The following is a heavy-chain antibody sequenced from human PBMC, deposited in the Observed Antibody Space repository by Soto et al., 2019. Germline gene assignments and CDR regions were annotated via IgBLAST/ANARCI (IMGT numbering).Heavy chain of an antibody. J-gene: IGHJ1*01. CDR2: IKHDGNVQ. V-gene: IGHV3-7*03. D-gene: IGHD4-4*01. CDR1: GFTFSGYW. CDR3: ARAPYSNAWYRFDL. Sequence: GGSLSLSCEASGFTFSGYWMSWVRQAPGQGLEWVADIKHDGNVQYYVDSVKDRLTIYRDNAKKQLYLQMNGLRAEDTALYYCARAPYSNAWYRFDLWGQGTLVTVSS.